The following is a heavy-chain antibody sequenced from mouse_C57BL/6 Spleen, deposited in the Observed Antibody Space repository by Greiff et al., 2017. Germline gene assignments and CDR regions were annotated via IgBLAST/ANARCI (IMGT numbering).Heavy chain of an antibody. CDR2: FHPYNDDT. V-gene: IGHV1-47*01. D-gene: IGHD1-1*01. J-gene: IGHJ4*01. CDR3: AIITTVASYAMDY. Sequence: QVQLQQSGAELVKPGASVTMSCKASGYTFTTYPIEWMKQNHGKSLEWIGNFHPYNDDTKYNDKFKGKATLTVAKSSSTVYLELSRLTSDDAAVYYCAIITTVASYAMDYWGQGTSVTVSS. CDR1: GYTFTTYP.